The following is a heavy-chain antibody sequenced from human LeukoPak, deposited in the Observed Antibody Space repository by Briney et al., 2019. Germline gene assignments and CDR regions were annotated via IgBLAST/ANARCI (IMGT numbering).Heavy chain of an antibody. V-gene: IGHV4-39*01. CDR3: ARHPRLLWFGLFDY. CDR1: GGSISSSSYY. D-gene: IGHD3-10*01. CDR2: IYYSGST. Sequence: KPSEALSLTCTVSGGSISSSSYYWGWIRQPPGKGLEWIGSIYYSGSTYYNPSLKSRVTISVDTSKNQFSLKLSSVTAADTAVYYCARHPRLLWFGLFDYRGQGTLVTVFS. J-gene: IGHJ4*02.